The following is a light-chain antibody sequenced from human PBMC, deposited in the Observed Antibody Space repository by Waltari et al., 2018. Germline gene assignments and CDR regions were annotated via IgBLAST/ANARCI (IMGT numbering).Light chain of an antibody. V-gene: IGLV1-44*01. CDR2: YNN. J-gene: IGLJ2*01. CDR1: SSNIGRNT. CDR3: SVWDDSLNGVI. Sequence: QSVLTQPPSASGTPGQRVTISCSGGSSNIGRNTVNWYQHVPGTAPKPLIYYNNQRPSGVPDRFSGSMSDTSASLAISGLQSEDEATYYCSVWDDSLNGVIFGGGTNLAVL.